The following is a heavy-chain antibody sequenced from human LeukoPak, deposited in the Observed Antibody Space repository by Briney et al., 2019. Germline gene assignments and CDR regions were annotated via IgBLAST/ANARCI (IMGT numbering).Heavy chain of an antibody. CDR3: ARDGHYYYMDV. CDR2: IYYSGST. Sequence: SETLSLTCTVSGGSISSYYWSWIRQPPGKGLEWIGYIYYSGSTNYNPSLKSRATISVDTSKNQFSLKLSSVTAADTAVYYCARDGHYYYMDVWGKGTTVTVSS. CDR1: GGSISSYY. J-gene: IGHJ6*03. V-gene: IGHV4-59*01.